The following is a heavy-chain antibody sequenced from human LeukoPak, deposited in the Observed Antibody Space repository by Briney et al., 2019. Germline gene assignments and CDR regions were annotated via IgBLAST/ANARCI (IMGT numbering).Heavy chain of an antibody. D-gene: IGHD4-17*01. CDR1: GYTFIGYY. CDR2: INPNSGGT. CDR3: AREDYGDYDRWFDP. V-gene: IGHV1-2*02. J-gene: IGHJ5*02. Sequence: ASVKVSCKASGYTFIGYYMHWVRQAPGQGLEWVGWINPNSGGTNYAQKFQGRVTMTRDTSISTAYMELSRLRSDDTAVYYCAREDYGDYDRWFDPWGQGTLVTVSS.